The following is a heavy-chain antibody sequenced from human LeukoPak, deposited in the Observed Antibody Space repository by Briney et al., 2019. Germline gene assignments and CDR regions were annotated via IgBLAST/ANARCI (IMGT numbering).Heavy chain of an antibody. CDR3: ARVVRYYNVGHYYGMDV. Sequence: SETLSLTCAVLGGSFSDSYWSWIRQPPGKGLEWIGEINHSGSTNYNPSLKSRVTISVDTSKNQFSLKLSSVTAADTAVYYCARVVRYYNVGHYYGMDVWGQGTTVTVSS. CDR2: INHSGST. D-gene: IGHD3-10*01. J-gene: IGHJ6*02. CDR1: GGSFSDSY. V-gene: IGHV4-34*01.